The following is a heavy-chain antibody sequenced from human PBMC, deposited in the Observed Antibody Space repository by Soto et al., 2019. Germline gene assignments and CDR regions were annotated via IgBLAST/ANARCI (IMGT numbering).Heavy chain of an antibody. CDR2: INHSGST. D-gene: IGHD3-10*01. Sequence: ETLSLTGTIYGGSFSDYYWGWIRQPPGKGLEWIAEINHSGSTNYNPSFKSRVTISVDTSKNQFSLKLISVTAADTAVYYCARGLRASYGVRLSYYYYGMDVWGQGTTVTVSS. CDR3: ARGLRASYGVRLSYYYYGMDV. V-gene: IGHV4-34*01. J-gene: IGHJ6*02. CDR1: GGSFSDYY.